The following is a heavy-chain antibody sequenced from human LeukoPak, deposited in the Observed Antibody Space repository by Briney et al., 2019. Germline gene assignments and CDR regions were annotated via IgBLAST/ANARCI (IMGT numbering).Heavy chain of an antibody. V-gene: IGHV4-39*07. Sequence: PSETLSLTCTVSGGSISSSSYYWGWIRQPPGKGLEWIGSIYYSGSTNYIPSLKSRVTISVDTSKNQFSLKLSSVTAADTAVYYCARGSKMLGYNWFDPWGQGTLVTVSS. CDR3: ARGSKMLGYNWFDP. D-gene: IGHD1-26*01. CDR1: GGSISSSSYY. J-gene: IGHJ5*02. CDR2: IYYSGST.